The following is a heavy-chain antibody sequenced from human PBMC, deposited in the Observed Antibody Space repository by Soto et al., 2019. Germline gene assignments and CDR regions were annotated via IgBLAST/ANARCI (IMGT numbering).Heavy chain of an antibody. CDR2: INHSGST. V-gene: IGHV4-34*01. J-gene: IGHJ4*02. CDR1: GGSFSGYY. D-gene: IGHD5-18*01. Sequence: SETLSLTCAVYGGSFSGYYWTWIRQPPGTGLKWIGEINHSGSTNYNPSLKSRVTISVDTSKNQFSLKLTSVTAADTAVYYCAHTYETSWRNFGYWAQGILVTVSS. CDR3: AHTYETSWRNFGY.